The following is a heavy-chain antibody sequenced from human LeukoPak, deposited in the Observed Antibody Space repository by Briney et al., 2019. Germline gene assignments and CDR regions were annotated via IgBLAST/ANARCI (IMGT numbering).Heavy chain of an antibody. CDR2: ISSSGSTI. J-gene: IGHJ5*02. CDR1: GFTFSSYE. Sequence: GGSLRLSCAASGFTFSSYEMNWVRQAPGKGLEWVSYISSSGSTIYYADSVKGRFTISRDNAKNSLYLQMNSLRAEDTAVYYCARGRNYDFWNGLFDPWGQGTLVTVSS. D-gene: IGHD3-3*01. CDR3: ARGRNYDFWNGLFDP. V-gene: IGHV3-48*03.